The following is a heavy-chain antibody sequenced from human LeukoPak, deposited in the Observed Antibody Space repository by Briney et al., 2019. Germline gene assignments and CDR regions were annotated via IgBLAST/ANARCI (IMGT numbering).Heavy chain of an antibody. D-gene: IGHD3-22*01. CDR1: GFTFSSYW. CDR3: ARDGYDSSGSNFDY. V-gene: IGHV3-7*01. J-gene: IGHJ4*02. Sequence: GGSLRLSCAAPGFTFSSYWMSWVRQAPGKGLEWVANIKQDGSEKYYVDSVKGRFTISRDNAKNSLYLQMNSLRAEDTAVYYCARDGYDSSGSNFDYWGQGTLVTVSS. CDR2: IKQDGSEK.